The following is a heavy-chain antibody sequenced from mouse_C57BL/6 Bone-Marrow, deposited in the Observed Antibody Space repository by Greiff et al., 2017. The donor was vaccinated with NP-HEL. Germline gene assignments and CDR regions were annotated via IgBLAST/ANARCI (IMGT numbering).Heavy chain of an antibody. CDR3: ARGNSDY. V-gene: IGHV1-50*01. CDR1: GYTFTSYW. Sequence: VQLQQSGAELVKPGASVKLSCKASGYTFTSYWMQWVKQRPGQGLEWIGEIDPSDSYTNYNQKFKGKATLTVDTSSSTAYMQLSSLTSEDSAVYYCARGNSDYWGQGTTLTVSS. J-gene: IGHJ2*01. CDR2: IDPSDSYT.